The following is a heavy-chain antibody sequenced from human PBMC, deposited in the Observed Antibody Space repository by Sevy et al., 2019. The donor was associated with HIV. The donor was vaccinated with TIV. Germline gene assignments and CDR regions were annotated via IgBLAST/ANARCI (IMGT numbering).Heavy chain of an antibody. Sequence: GGSLRLSCAASGFTVSSNYMSWVRQAPGKGLEWVSVIYSGGSTYYADSVKGRFTISRDNSKNTLYLQMNSLRAEDTAVYYCARARAVAGTMDYWGQGTLVTASS. CDR3: ARARAVAGTMDY. V-gene: IGHV3-53*01. CDR1: GFTVSSNY. CDR2: IYSGGST. J-gene: IGHJ4*02. D-gene: IGHD6-19*01.